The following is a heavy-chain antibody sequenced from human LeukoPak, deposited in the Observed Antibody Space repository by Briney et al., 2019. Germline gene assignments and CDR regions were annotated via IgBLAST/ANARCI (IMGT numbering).Heavy chain of an antibody. CDR3: ARSGVLGYCSSTSCYMDV. D-gene: IGHD2-2*01. V-gene: IGHV1-69*05. CDR2: IIPIFGTA. J-gene: IGHJ6*03. Sequence: GASVTVSCKASGGTFSSYAISWVRQAPGQGLEWMGGIIPIFGTANYAQKFQGRVTITTDESTSTAYMELSSLRSEDTAVYYCARSGVLGYCSSTSCYMDVCGKGTTVTVSS. CDR1: GGTFSSYA.